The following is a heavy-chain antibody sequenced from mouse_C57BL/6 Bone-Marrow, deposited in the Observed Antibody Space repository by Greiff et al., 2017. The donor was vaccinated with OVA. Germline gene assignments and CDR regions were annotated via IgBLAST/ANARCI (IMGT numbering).Heavy chain of an antibody. D-gene: IGHD1-1*01. Sequence: VQLQQPGAELVKPGASVKMSCKASGYTFTSYWITWVKQRPGQGLEWIGDIYPGSGSTNYNEKFKSKATLTVDTSSSTAYMQLSSLTSEDSAVYYCARRYYGSSYWYIDVWGKGTTVTVSS. CDR3: ARRYYGSSYWYIDV. CDR1: GYTFTSYW. J-gene: IGHJ1*03. V-gene: IGHV1-55*01. CDR2: IYPGSGST.